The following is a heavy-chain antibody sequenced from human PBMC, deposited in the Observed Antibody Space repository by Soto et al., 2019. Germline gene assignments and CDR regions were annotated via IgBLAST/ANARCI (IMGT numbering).Heavy chain of an antibody. Sequence: LSLTTEAQSGSLSGNCGRFIRHPPVKGWEWIGEISHSGSTNYNPSLKSRVTISVDTSKNQFSLKLSSVTAADTAMYYCARHGHYGERSGSNDFEYWGQGTLV. J-gene: IGHJ4*02. CDR1: SGSLSGNC. V-gene: IGHV4-34*01. CDR2: ISHSGST. D-gene: IGHD4-17*01. CDR3: ARHGHYGERSGSNDFEY.